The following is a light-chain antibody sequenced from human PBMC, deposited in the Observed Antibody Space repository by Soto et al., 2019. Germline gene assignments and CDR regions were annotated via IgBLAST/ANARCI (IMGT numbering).Light chain of an antibody. V-gene: IGKV3-15*01. J-gene: IGKJ5*01. CDR3: QQYNNWPFS. Sequence: EIRMTQSPGPLSVSPGERATLSCRAAQGVTTNFAWYQQKSGQSPRLLIYDVSNRATGVPARFSGSGSETDFTLTISGLRSEDAAVYFCQQYNNWPFSFGQGTRLEIK. CDR1: QGVTTN. CDR2: DVS.